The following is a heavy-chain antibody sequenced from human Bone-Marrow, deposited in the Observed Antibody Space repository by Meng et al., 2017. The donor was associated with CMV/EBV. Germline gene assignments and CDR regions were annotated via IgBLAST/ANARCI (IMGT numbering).Heavy chain of an antibody. CDR3: ASHGSLITVTKIGYDH. CDR1: GFTFSNYW. Sequence: GESLKISCAASGFTFSNYWMSWVRQAPGKGLEWVADIKQVGSEKYYVDSVKGRFTISRDNAKNSLYLQRNSLRAEDTAVYYCASHGSLITVTKIGYDHWGQGTLVTVPS. D-gene: IGHD4-11*01. J-gene: IGHJ5*02. CDR2: IKQVGSEK. V-gene: IGHV3-7*01.